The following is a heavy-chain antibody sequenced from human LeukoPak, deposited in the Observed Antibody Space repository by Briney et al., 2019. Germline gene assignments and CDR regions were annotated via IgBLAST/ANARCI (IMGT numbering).Heavy chain of an antibody. Sequence: KPSETLSLTCAVSGYSISSGYYWGWIRQPPGKGLEWIGSIYHSGSTYYNPSLKSRVTISVDTSKNQFSLKLSSVTAADTAVYYCARFTGDDAFDIWGRGTMVTVSS. D-gene: IGHD7-27*01. CDR3: ARFTGDDAFDI. CDR2: IYHSGST. CDR1: GYSISSGYY. J-gene: IGHJ3*02. V-gene: IGHV4-38-2*01.